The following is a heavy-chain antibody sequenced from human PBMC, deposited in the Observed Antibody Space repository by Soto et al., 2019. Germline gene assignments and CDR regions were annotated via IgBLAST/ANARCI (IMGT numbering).Heavy chain of an antibody. D-gene: IGHD5-12*01. CDR2: ISFDGNNQ. Sequence: QEQLVQSGGGVVQPGRSLRLSCEASGFTFSRNAIHWVRQAPGKGLEWVAVISFDGNNQYYTDSVKGRFTISRDNSKNTLDLQMNSLRREDTAVYYCARDREYSGFYYGMDVWGQGTTVTVSS. CDR1: GFTFSRNA. V-gene: IGHV3-30-3*01. J-gene: IGHJ6*02. CDR3: ARDREYSGFYYGMDV.